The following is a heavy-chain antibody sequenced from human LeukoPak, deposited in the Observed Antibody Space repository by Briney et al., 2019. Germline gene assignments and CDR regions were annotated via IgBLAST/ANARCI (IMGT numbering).Heavy chain of an antibody. CDR2: INPSSGST. D-gene: IGHD5-18*01. CDR3: ARGYTYGDY. Sequence: ASVKVSCKASGYTFNSYYMHWVRQAPGQGLEWMGIINPSSGSTSYAQNFQGRVTMTRDTSSSTVYMELSSLGSEDTAVYYCARGYTYGDYWGQGTLVTVSS. V-gene: IGHV1-46*02. CDR1: GYTFNSYY. J-gene: IGHJ4*02.